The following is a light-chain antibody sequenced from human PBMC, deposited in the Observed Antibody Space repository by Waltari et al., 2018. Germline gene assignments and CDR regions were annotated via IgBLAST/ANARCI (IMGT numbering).Light chain of an antibody. V-gene: IGLV4-69*01. CDR2: VNSDGSH. J-gene: IGLJ3*02. CDR1: SGHSTNI. Sequence: QLVLTQSPSASASLGASVKLTCTLSSGHSTNIIAWHQQQPEKGPRYLMKVNSDGSHSKGDQIPDRFSGSSSGAEHYLTISSLQSEDEADYYCQTGGHGTWVFVGGTKLTVL. CDR3: QTGGHGTWV.